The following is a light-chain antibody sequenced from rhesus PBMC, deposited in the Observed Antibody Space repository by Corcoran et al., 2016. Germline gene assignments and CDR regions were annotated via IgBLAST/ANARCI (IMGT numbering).Light chain of an antibody. CDR2: GAS. V-gene: IGKV3-10*01. Sequence: QVILTQSPATLSLSPGERATLSCRASQSVSSYLAWYQQKPGQAPRLLSEGASSRATGIPDRFSGSGSGTDFTLTISSLEPEDVGVYHCYQHTSGYTFGPGTKLDIK. CDR3: YQHTSGYT. CDR1: QSVSSY. J-gene: IGKJ3*01.